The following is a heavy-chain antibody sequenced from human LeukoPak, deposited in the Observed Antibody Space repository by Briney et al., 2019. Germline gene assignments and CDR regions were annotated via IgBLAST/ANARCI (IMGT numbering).Heavy chain of an antibody. D-gene: IGHD5-24*01. Sequence: GESLKISCKASGYSFTSYWIGWVRQMPGIGLEWMGFIYGGGTDTRYSPSFQGQVTISIDKSINTAYLQWNSLKASDTSIYYCARTGDGKYYFDYWGQGTLVTVSS. J-gene: IGHJ4*02. CDR2: IYGGGTDT. CDR3: ARTGDGKYYFDY. CDR1: GYSFTSYW. V-gene: IGHV5-51*01.